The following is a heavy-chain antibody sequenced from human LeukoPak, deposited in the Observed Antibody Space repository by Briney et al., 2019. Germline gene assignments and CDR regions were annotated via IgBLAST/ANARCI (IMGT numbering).Heavy chain of an antibody. J-gene: IGHJ6*02. Sequence: ASVKVSCKASGYTFTGYYMHWARQAPGQGLEWMGWINPNSGGTNYAQKFQGRVTMTRDTSISTAYMELSRLRSDDTAVYYCARDPIRITIFGVVARPYGMDVWGQGTTVTVSS. CDR1: GYTFTGYY. V-gene: IGHV1-2*02. D-gene: IGHD3-3*01. CDR3: ARDPIRITIFGVVARPYGMDV. CDR2: INPNSGGT.